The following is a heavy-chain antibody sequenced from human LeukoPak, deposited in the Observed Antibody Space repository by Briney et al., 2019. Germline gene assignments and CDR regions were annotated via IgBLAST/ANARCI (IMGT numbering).Heavy chain of an antibody. J-gene: IGHJ4*02. D-gene: IGHD3-10*01. CDR3: ARVYYGSGSYSHFDY. Sequence: ASVKVSCKASGYTFTSYALHWVRQAPGQRLEWMGWINAGNGNTKYSQNFQGRVTITRETSASTAYMELSNLRSEHTAVYYCARVYYGSGSYSHFDYWGQGTLVTVSS. CDR2: INAGNGNT. CDR1: GYTFTSYA. V-gene: IGHV1-3*01.